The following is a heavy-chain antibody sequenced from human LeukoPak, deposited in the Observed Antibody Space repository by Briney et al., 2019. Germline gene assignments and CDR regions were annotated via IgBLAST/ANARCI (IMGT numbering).Heavy chain of an antibody. D-gene: IGHD2-2*01. CDR1: GYTFTSYG. CDR2: IIPNLGIA. CDR3: ACGIYCSSTSCYRSPQYGMDV. Sequence: GASVKVSCKASGYTFTSYGISWVRQAPGQGLEWMGRIIPNLGIANYAQKFRGRVTITADKSTSTAYMELSSLRSEDTAVYYCACGIYCSSTSCYRSPQYGMDVWGQGTTVTVSS. J-gene: IGHJ6*02. V-gene: IGHV1-69*04.